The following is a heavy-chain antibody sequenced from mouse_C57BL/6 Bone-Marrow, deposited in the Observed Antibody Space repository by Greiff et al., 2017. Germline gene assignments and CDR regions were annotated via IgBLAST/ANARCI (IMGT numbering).Heavy chain of an antibody. CDR3: TSYGSSHGFAY. CDR1: GFTFSSYA. Sequence: EVKLMESGEGLVKPGGSLKLSCAASGFTFSSYAMSWVRQTPEKRLEWVAYISSGGDYIYYADTVKGRFTISRDNARNTLYLQMSSLKSEDTAMYYCTSYGSSHGFAYWGQGTLVTVSA. D-gene: IGHD1-1*01. V-gene: IGHV5-9-1*02. J-gene: IGHJ3*01. CDR2: ISSGGDYI.